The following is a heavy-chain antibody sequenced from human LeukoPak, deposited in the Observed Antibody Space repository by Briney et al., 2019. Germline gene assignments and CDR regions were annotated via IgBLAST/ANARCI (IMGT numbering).Heavy chain of an antibody. V-gene: IGHV4-4*02. Sequence: SGTLSLTCTVSGGSIGTTNWWNWVRQPPGKGLEWIGEIYHSGSTNYNPSLKSRVTMSVDTSKNQFSLKMRSVTAADTAMYYCARGRERGGQWLVPFDSWGQGILVTVSS. CDR3: ARGRERGGQWLVPFDS. D-gene: IGHD6-19*01. CDR2: IYHSGST. CDR1: GGSIGTTNW. J-gene: IGHJ4*02.